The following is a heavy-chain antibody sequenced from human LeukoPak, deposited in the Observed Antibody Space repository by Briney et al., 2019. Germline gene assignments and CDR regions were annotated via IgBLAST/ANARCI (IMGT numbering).Heavy chain of an antibody. Sequence: SETLSLTCTVSGASISSSYWSWIRQPPGKGLEWIGHISDSGDTDYNPSLKSRITISVDTPKKQFSLRLRSVTAADTALYYCASGHYPFEYWGQGTLVTVSS. V-gene: IGHV4-59*01. CDR1: GASISSSY. CDR3: ASGHYPFEY. CDR2: ISDSGDT. J-gene: IGHJ4*02. D-gene: IGHD1-26*01.